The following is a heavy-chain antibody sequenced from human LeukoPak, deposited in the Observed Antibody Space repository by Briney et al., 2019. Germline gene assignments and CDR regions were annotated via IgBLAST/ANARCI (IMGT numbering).Heavy chain of an antibody. CDR3: AGDAAAEYFQH. D-gene: IGHD6-25*01. CDR2: IYSGGST. Sequence: GGSLRLSCAASGFTVSSNYMSWVRQAPGKGLEWVSVIYSGGSTYYADSVKGRFTISRDNSKNTLYPQMNSLRAEDTAVYYCAGDAAAEYFQHWGQGTLVTVSS. J-gene: IGHJ1*01. CDR1: GFTVSSNY. V-gene: IGHV3-66*02.